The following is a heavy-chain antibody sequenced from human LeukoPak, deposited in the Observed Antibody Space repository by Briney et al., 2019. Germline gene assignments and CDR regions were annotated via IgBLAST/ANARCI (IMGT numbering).Heavy chain of an antibody. J-gene: IGHJ4*02. V-gene: IGHV4-59*01. Sequence: SETLSLTCTVSGGSISSYYWSWIRQPPGKGLEWIGYIYYSGSTNYNPSLKSRVTISVDTSKNQFSLKLSSVTAADTAVYYCARRHLRVATIDYWGQGTLVTVSS. CDR1: GGSISSYY. CDR3: ARRHLRVATIDY. CDR2: IYYSGST. D-gene: IGHD5-12*01.